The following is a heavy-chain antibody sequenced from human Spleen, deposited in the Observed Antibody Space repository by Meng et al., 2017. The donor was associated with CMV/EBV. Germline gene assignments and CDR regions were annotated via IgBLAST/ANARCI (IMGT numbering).Heavy chain of an antibody. CDR2: ISGYNGNT. J-gene: IGHJ4*02. Sequence: TSCYPFISDGISWVRQAPGKGLEWMGWISGYNGNTNSAQRFQGRVIMTTDTSTTTAYMELRSLTSDDTAVYYCARAPLYGSGNYYHYWGQGTLVTVSS. V-gene: IGHV1-18*01. CDR1: CYPFISDG. CDR3: ARAPLYGSGNYYHY. D-gene: IGHD3-10*01.